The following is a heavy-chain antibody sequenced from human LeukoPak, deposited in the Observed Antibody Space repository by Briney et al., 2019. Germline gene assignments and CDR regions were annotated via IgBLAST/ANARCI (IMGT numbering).Heavy chain of an antibody. J-gene: IGHJ4*02. CDR2: ISSNGGST. V-gene: IGHV3-64D*06. CDR1: GFTFSSNA. D-gene: IGHD2-2*01. Sequence: GGSLRLSCSASGFTFSSNAMHWVRQAPGKGLEYVSAISSNGGSTYYADSVKDRFTISRDNSKNTLYLQMSSLRAEDTAVYYCVGRYCSSTSCPYYFDYWGQGTLVTVSS. CDR3: VGRYCSSTSCPYYFDY.